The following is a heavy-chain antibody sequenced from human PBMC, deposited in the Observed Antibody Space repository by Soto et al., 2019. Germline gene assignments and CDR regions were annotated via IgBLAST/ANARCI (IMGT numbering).Heavy chain of an antibody. CDR2: ISWDGGST. D-gene: IGHD6-13*01. Sequence: DVQLVESGGVVVQPGGSLRLSCAASGFTFDDYTMHWVRQAPGKGLEWVSLISWDGGSTYYADSVKGRFTISRDNSKNSLYLQMNSLRTEDTALYYCAKDMCIVAAGTDCHYFDYWGQGTLVTVSS. V-gene: IGHV3-43*01. J-gene: IGHJ4*02. CDR3: AKDMCIVAAGTDCHYFDY. CDR1: GFTFDDYT.